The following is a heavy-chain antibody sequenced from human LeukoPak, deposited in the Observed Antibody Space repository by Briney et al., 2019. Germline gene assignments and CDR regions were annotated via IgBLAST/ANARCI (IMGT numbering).Heavy chain of an antibody. V-gene: IGHV3-21*01. CDR2: ISSSSSYI. CDR3: AREVGDGYPWEDYHFDY. D-gene: IGHD5-24*01. J-gene: IGHJ4*02. CDR1: GFTFSSYS. Sequence: GGSLRLSCAASGFTFSSYSMNWVRQAPGKGLEWVSSISSSSSYIYYADSVKGRFTISRDNAKNSLYLQMNSLRAEDTAVYYCAREVGDGYPWEDYHFDYWGQGTLVTVSS.